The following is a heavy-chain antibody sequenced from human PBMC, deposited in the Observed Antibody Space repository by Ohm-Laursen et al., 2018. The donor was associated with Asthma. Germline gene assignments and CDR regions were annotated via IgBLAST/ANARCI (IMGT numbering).Heavy chain of an antibody. CDR3: ARGLRNGVYYYYYGMDV. J-gene: IGHJ6*02. V-gene: IGHV1-46*03. CDR2: INPSGGST. Sequence: SVKVSCKASGYTFTSYYMHWVRQAPGQGLEWMGIINPSGGSTSYAQKFQGRVTMTRDTSTSTVYMELSSLRSEDTAVYYCARGLRNGVYYYYYGMDVWGQGTTVTVSS. D-gene: IGHD1-1*01. CDR1: GYTFTSYY.